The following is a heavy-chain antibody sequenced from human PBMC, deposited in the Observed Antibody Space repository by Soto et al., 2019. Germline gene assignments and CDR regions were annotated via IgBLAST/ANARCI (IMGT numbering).Heavy chain of an antibody. CDR1: GFTFRSYA. V-gene: IGHV3-23*01. CDR3: AKCMTTVTTFPFDI. J-gene: IGHJ3*02. D-gene: IGHD4-17*01. Sequence: EVQLLESGGGLVQPGGSLRLSCAASGFTFRSYAMSWVRQAPGKGLEWVSAISGSGVGTYYADSVKGRFTISRDNSKNTLYLPMNSLRAEDTAVYYCAKCMTTVTTFPFDIWGQGTMVTVSS. CDR2: ISGSGVGT.